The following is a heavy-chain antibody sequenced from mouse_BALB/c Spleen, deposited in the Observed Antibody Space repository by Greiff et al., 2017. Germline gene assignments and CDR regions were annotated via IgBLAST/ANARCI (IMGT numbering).Heavy chain of an antibody. J-gene: IGHJ4*01. CDR2: ISYSGST. D-gene: IGHD2-3*01. Sequence: EVQGVESGPGLVKPSQSLSLTCTVTGYSITSDYAWNWIRQFPGNKLEWMGYISYSGSTSYNPSLKSRISITRDTSKNQFFLQLNSVTTEDTATYYCARVAIYDGSLYAMDYWGQGTSVTVSS. CDR1: GYSITSDYA. CDR3: ARVAIYDGSLYAMDY. V-gene: IGHV3-2*02.